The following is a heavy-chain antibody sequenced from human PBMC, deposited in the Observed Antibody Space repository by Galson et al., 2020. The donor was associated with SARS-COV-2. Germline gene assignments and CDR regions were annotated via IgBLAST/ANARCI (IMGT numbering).Heavy chain of an antibody. CDR3: ARAVGFRELLFDY. CDR2: IDPSDSYT. Sequence: GESLKISCKGSGYSFTSYWISWVRQMPGKGLEWMGRIDPSDSYTNYSPSFQGHVTISADKSISTAYLQWSSLKASDTAMYYCARAVGFRELLFDYWGQGTLVTVSS. V-gene: IGHV5-10-1*01. CDR1: GYSFTSYW. D-gene: IGHD3-10*01. J-gene: IGHJ4*02.